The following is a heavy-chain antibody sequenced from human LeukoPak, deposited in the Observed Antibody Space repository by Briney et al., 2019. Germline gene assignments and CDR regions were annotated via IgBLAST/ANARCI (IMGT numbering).Heavy chain of an antibody. J-gene: IGHJ3*02. CDR1: GFTFSSYA. V-gene: IGHV3-30-3*01. CDR3: ARDGYYDFWSGYSHAFDI. CDR2: ISYDGSNK. D-gene: IGHD3-3*01. Sequence: GGSLRLSCAASGFTFSSYAMHWVRQAPCKGLEWVAVISYDGSNKYYADSVKGRFTISRDNSKNTLYLQMNSLRAEDTAVCYCARDGYYDFWSGYSHAFDIWGQGTMVTVSS.